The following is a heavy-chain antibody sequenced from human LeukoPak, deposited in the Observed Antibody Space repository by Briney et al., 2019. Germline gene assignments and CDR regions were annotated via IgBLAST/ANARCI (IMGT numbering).Heavy chain of an antibody. CDR3: ARAEPVDTAMGL. V-gene: IGHV3-33*01. Sequence: GGSLRLSCAASGFTFSSYGMHWVRQAPGKGLEWVAVIWYDGSNKYYADSVKGRFTISRDNSKNTLYLQMNSLRAEDTAVYYCARAEPVDTAMGLWGQGTLVTVS. J-gene: IGHJ4*02. CDR1: GFTFSSYG. CDR2: IWYDGSNK. D-gene: IGHD5-18*01.